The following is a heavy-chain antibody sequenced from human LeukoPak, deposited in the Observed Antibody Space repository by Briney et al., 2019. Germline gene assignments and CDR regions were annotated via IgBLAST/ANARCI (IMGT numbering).Heavy chain of an antibody. CDR2: INPNSGGT. CDR3: ARANYGDQNWFDP. D-gene: IGHD4-17*01. CDR1: GYTFTGYY. V-gene: IGHV1-2*02. J-gene: IGHJ5*02. Sequence: ASVKVSCKASGYTFTGYYMHWVRQAPGQGLEWMGWINPNSGGTNYAQKFQGRVTMTRDTSISTAYMELSRLRSDDTAEYYCARANYGDQNWFDPWGQGTLVTVSS.